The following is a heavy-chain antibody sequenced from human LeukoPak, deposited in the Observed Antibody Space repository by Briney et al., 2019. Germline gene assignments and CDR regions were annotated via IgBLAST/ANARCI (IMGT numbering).Heavy chain of an antibody. Sequence: PGGSLRLSCAASGFTFISYGIHWVRQAPGKGLEWVAFIRYDGSNKYYADSVKGRFTISRDNSKNTLYLQMNSLRAEDTAVYYCAKDLARFCSGGSCYYMDVWGKGATVTVSS. J-gene: IGHJ6*03. D-gene: IGHD2-15*01. V-gene: IGHV3-30*02. CDR2: IRYDGSNK. CDR1: GFTFISYG. CDR3: AKDLARFCSGGSCYYMDV.